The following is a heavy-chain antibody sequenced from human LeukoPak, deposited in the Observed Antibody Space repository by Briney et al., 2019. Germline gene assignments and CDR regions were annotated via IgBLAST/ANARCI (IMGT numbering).Heavy chain of an antibody. CDR2: ISSSGSTI. CDR3: ARDEQLVENWFDP. D-gene: IGHD6-13*01. Sequence: GGSLRLSCAASGFTFSDYYMSWIRQAPGKGLERVSYISSSGSTIYYADSVKGRFTISRDNAKNSLYLQMNSLRAEDTAVYYCARDEQLVENWFDPWGQGTLVTVSS. V-gene: IGHV3-11*01. J-gene: IGHJ5*02. CDR1: GFTFSDYY.